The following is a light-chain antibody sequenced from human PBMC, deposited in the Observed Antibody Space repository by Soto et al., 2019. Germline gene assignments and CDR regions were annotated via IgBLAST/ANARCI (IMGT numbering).Light chain of an antibody. V-gene: IGLV2-14*01. J-gene: IGLJ2*01. CDR2: GVS. Sequence: QSALTQPASVSGSPGQSITISCTGTSSDIGGYNYVSWYQQYPGTAPKLMIFGVSDRPSGVSHRFSGSKSGTTASLTISGLQAEDEADYYCSSYKTSSTVVVFGGGTKLTVL. CDR3: SSYKTSSTVVV. CDR1: SSDIGGYNY.